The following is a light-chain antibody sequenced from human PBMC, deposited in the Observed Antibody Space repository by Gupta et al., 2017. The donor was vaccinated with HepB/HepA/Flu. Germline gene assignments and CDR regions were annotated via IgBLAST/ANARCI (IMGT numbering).Light chain of an antibody. J-gene: IGKJ1*01. CDR3: QHDNNWPVL. CDR2: SKS. Sequence: EIMMTQSPATLSVSPGERVTLSCRASESVSSSLAWYQQKPGQSPRLLIYSKSTRATGIPARFSGSGSGTEFTLTISSLQSEDFAVYYCQHDNNWPVLFGQGTKVEIK. V-gene: IGKV3-15*01. CDR1: ESVSSS.